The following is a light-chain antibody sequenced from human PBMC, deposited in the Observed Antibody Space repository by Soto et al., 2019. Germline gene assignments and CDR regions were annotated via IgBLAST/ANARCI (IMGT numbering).Light chain of an antibody. J-gene: IGKJ4*01. V-gene: IGKV3-11*01. CDR2: EAS. Sequence: EIVLTQSPATLSLSPGERATLSCRASQSVYSNLAWYQHKPGQAPRLLIYEASNRATGIPARFRGSGSGTDFPLTISSLEPEDFAIYYCQQRSNWPRLTFGGGTKVEIK. CDR1: QSVYSN. CDR3: QQRSNWPRLT.